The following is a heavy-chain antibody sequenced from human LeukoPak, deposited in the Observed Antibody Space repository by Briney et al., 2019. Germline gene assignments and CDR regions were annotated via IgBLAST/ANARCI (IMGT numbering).Heavy chain of an antibody. CDR3: ARNSIAAHYAFDI. CDR1: GYTFTSYD. D-gene: IGHD6-25*01. CDR2: MNPNSGNT. V-gene: IGHV1-8*01. Sequence: GASVKVSCKASGYTFTSYDINWVRQATGQGLEWMGWMNPNSGNTGYAQKFQGRVTITTDESTSTAYMELSSLRSEDTAVYYCARNSIAAHYAFDIWGQGTMVTVSS. J-gene: IGHJ3*02.